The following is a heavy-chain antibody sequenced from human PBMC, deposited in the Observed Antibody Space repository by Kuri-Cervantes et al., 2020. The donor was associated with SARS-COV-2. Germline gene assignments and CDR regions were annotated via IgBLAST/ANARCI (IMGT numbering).Heavy chain of an antibody. J-gene: IGHJ3*02. V-gene: IGHV4-59*08. CDR2: IYYSGST. CDR3: ARHSIPSYAFDI. D-gene: IGHD3-3*02. CDR1: GGSISSHY. Sequence: GSLRLSCTVSGGSISSHYWSWIRQPPGKGLEWIGYIYYSGSTYYNPSLKSRVTISVDTSKNQFSLKLSSVTAADTAVYYCARHSIPSYAFDIWGQGTMVTVSS.